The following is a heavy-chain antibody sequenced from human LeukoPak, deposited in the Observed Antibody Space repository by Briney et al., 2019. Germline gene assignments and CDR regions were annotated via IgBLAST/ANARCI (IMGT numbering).Heavy chain of an antibody. D-gene: IGHD2-15*01. CDR3: ARDEGSEIDY. CDR2: IRYDGSNK. Sequence: GGSLRLSCAASGFTFSSYGMHWARQAPGKGLEWVAVIRYDGSNKYYADSVKGRFTISRDNSKNTLYLQMNSLRAEDTAVYYCARDEGSEIDYWGQGTLVTVSS. CDR1: GFTFSSYG. V-gene: IGHV3-33*01. J-gene: IGHJ4*02.